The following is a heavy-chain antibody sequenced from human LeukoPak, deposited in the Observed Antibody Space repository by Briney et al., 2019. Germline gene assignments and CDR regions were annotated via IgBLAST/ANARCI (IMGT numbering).Heavy chain of an antibody. V-gene: IGHV3-23*01. CDR1: GFTFSSYA. Sequence: PGGSLRLSCAASGFTFSSYAMSWVRQAPGKGLEWVSAISGSGGSTYYADSVKGRFTISRDNSKNRLYLQMNSLRAEDTAVYYYAKDQDDILTGYIFSESYFDYWGQGTLVTVSS. CDR3: AKDQDDILTGYIFSESYFDY. CDR2: ISGSGGST. J-gene: IGHJ4*02. D-gene: IGHD3-9*01.